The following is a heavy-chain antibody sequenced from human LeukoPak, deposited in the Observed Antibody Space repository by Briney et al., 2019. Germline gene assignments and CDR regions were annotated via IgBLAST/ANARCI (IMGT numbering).Heavy chain of an antibody. CDR3: AKDLLTYYYGSGSCFDY. V-gene: IGHV3-9*01. Sequence: GGSLRLSCAASGFTFDDYAMHWVRQAPGKGLEWVSGISWNSGSIAYADSVKGRFTISRDNAKNSLYLQMNSLRAEDTALYYCAKDLLTYYYGSGSCFDYWGQGTLVTVSS. J-gene: IGHJ4*02. D-gene: IGHD3-10*01. CDR1: GFTFDDYA. CDR2: ISWNSGSI.